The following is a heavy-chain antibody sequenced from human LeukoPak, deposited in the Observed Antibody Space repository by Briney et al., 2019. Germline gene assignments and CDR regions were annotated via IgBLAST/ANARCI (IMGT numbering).Heavy chain of an antibody. V-gene: IGHV1-69*02. Sequence: SVKVSCKASGYTFTGYYMHWVRQAPGQGLEWMGRIIPIFGIANYAQKFQGRVTITADKSTSTAYMELSSLRSEDTAVYYCASGYYDILTGYFDYWGQGTLVTVSS. CDR3: ASGYYDILTGYFDY. D-gene: IGHD3-9*01. CDR1: GYTFTGYY. CDR2: IIPIFGIA. J-gene: IGHJ4*02.